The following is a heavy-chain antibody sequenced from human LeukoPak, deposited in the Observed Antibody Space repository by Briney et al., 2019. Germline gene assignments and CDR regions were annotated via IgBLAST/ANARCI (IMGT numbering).Heavy chain of an antibody. CDR1: GYTFTGYY. CDR3: ARGEIFGVVRPFDY. J-gene: IGHJ4*02. Sequence: GASVKVSCKASGYTFTGYYMHWVRQAPGQGLEWMGWINPNSGGTNYAQKFQGRVTMTRDTSTSTAYMELSRLRSDDTAVYYCARGEIFGVVRPFDYWGQGTLVTVSS. V-gene: IGHV1-2*02. CDR2: INPNSGGT. D-gene: IGHD3-3*01.